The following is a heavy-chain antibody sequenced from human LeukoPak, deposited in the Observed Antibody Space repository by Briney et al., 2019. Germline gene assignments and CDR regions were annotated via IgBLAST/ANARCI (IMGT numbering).Heavy chain of an antibody. Sequence: ASVKVSGKASGYTFTGYHIHWVRQAPGQGLEWMGWINSNSGGTNYAQKFQGRVTMTRDTSINTAYMELSSLRSDDTAVYYCARDDRGFYFPLDTFDIWGQGTMVTVSS. CDR1: GYTFTGYH. CDR3: ARDDRGFYFPLDTFDI. J-gene: IGHJ3*02. V-gene: IGHV1-2*02. D-gene: IGHD3-22*01. CDR2: INSNSGGT.